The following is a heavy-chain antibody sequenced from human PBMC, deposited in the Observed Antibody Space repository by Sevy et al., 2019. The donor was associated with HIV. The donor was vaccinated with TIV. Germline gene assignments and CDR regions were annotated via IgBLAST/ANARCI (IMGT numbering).Heavy chain of an antibody. V-gene: IGHV3-30-3*01. CDR2: ISYEGTGT. CDR3: ARDGGYSIKWYPLY. Sequence: GGSLRLSCAASGFAFSSHAMHWVRQAPGKGLEWVAVISYEGTGTFYAGSVEVRFTISRDNSKNMWSLQINSLRPEDTAVYFCARDGGYSIKWYPLYWGHGTLVTVSS. CDR1: GFAFSSHA. D-gene: IGHD6-13*01. J-gene: IGHJ4*01.